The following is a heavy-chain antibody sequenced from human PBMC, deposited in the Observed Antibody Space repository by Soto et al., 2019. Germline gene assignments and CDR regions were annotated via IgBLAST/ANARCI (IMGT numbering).Heavy chain of an antibody. CDR1: GFIFTSYG. D-gene: IGHD4-4*01. J-gene: IGHJ6*04. V-gene: IGHV3-30*03. Sequence: GGSLRLSCAASGFIFTSYGMHWVRQAPGKGLEWMALILHDGSAEYYADSVKGRFTISRDNSKNTLYLQMNSLTAEDTAVYYCARSRDGYSFYFYYGIDGWGKETTVTVAS. CDR3: ARSRDGYSFYFYYGIDG. CDR2: ILHDGSAE.